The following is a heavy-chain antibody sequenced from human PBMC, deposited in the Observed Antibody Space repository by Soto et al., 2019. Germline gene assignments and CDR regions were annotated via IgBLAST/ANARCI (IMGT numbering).Heavy chain of an antibody. CDR3: ARDRGNADPKYYYYGMDV. J-gene: IGHJ6*02. CDR1: GFTFSSYG. Sequence: QPGGSLRLSCAASGFTFSSYGMHWVRQAPGKGLGWVAVIWYDGSNKYYADSVKGRFTISRDNSKNTLYLQMNSLRAEDTAVYYCARDRGNADPKYYYYGMDVWGQGTTVTVSS. CDR2: IWYDGSNK. D-gene: IGHD1-26*01. V-gene: IGHV3-33*01.